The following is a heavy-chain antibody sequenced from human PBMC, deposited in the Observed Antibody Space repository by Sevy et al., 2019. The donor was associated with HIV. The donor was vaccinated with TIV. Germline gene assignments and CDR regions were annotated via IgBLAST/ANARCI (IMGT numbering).Heavy chain of an antibody. D-gene: IGHD3-10*01. J-gene: IGHJ3*02. CDR2: INSDGSST. CDR1: GFTFSSYW. Sequence: GGSLRLSCAASGFTFSSYWMHWVRQAPGKGLVWVSRINSDGSSTSYADSVKGRFTISRDNAKNTLYLQMNSLRAEDTAVYYCARGLTITMVRGVTSSGAFDIWGQGTIVTVSS. V-gene: IGHV3-74*01. CDR3: ARGLTITMVRGVTSSGAFDI.